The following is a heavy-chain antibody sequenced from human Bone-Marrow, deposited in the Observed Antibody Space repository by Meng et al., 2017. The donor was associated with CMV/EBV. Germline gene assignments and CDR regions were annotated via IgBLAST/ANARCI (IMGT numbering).Heavy chain of an antibody. J-gene: IGHJ6*02. Sequence: GGSLRLSCTASGFSFDDNSMNWVRQAPGKGLEWIGFIGGETSGGAAEYAASVKGRFTISRDNAKNSLYLQMNSLRAEDTAVYYCARGSAGLSTDYYYYGMDVWGQGTTVTVSS. V-gene: IGHV3-49*04. CDR3: ARGSAGLSTDYYYYGMDV. CDR1: GFSFDDNS. CDR2: IGGETSGGAA. D-gene: IGHD3-16*02.